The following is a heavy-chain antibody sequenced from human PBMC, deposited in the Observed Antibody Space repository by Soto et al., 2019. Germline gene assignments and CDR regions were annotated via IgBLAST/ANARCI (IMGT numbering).Heavy chain of an antibody. D-gene: IGHD6-19*01. CDR1: GYSFATYW. V-gene: IGHV5-10-1*01. Sequence: PGESLKISCKGSGYSFATYWINWVRQMPGKGLEWVGRIDPSDSYTNYSPSFQGHVTISADTSINTAYLQWSNLKASDSAIYYCAKRAGTGYYFYGVSVWGQGTTVTVSS. CDR3: AKRAGTGYYFYGVSV. CDR2: IDPSDSYT. J-gene: IGHJ6*02.